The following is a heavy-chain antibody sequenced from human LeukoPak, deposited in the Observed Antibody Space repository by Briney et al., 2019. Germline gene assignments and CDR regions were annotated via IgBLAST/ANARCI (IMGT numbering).Heavy chain of an antibody. D-gene: IGHD2-2*01. CDR3: ASAWGGYCSSTSCYPFDY. CDR2: ISSSSSYI. CDR1: GFTFSSYT. J-gene: IGHJ4*02. V-gene: IGHV3-21*01. Sequence: GGSLRLSCAASGFTFSSYTMNWVRQAPGKGLEWVSSISSSSSYIYYADSVKGRFTISRDNAKNSLYLQMNSLRAEDTAVYYCASAWGGYCSSTSCYPFDYWGRGNLVTVSS.